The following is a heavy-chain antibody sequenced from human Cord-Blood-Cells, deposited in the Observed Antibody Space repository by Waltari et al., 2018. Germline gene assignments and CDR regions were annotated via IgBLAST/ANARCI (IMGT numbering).Heavy chain of an antibody. CDR3: AAGDAFDI. V-gene: IGHV4-34*01. J-gene: IGHJ3*02. D-gene: IGHD6-13*01. Sequence: QVQLQQWGAGLLKPSETLSLTCAVYGGSFSGYYWSWIRRPPGKGLEWIGEINHSGSTNSNPALRSRVTISVDTSKNQFSLELSSVTAADTAVYYWAAGDAFDIWGQGTMVTVSS. CDR2: INHSGST. CDR1: GGSFSGYY.